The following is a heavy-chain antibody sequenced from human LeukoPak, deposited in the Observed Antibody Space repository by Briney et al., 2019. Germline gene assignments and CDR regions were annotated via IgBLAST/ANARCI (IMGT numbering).Heavy chain of an antibody. CDR3: ARGGRRYSYGYPDY. CDR1: GGSISSGGYS. V-gene: IGHV4-30-2*01. Sequence: KPSQTLSLTCAVSGGSISSGGYSWSWIRQPPGKGLEWIGYIYHSGSTYYNPSLKSRVTISVDTSKNQFSLKLSSVTAADTAVYYCARGGRRYSYGYPDYWGQGTLVTVSS. D-gene: IGHD5-18*01. CDR2: IYHSGST. J-gene: IGHJ4*02.